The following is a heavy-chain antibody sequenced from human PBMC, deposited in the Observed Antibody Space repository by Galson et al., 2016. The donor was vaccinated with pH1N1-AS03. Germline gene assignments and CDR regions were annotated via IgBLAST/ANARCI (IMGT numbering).Heavy chain of an antibody. J-gene: IGHJ4*02. CDR3: VKEDGPGGQRDY. V-gene: IGHV3-30*02. Sequence: SLRLSCAASGFSLTSYGMHWVRQAPGKGLDWVAFIQHDESYTNDAVSVKGRFIIGRDSSKNMLYLQRNGVRPEDTAVYYCVKEDGPGGQRDYWGQGTLVTVSS. CDR2: IQHDESYT. CDR1: GFSLTSYG. D-gene: IGHD2-15*01.